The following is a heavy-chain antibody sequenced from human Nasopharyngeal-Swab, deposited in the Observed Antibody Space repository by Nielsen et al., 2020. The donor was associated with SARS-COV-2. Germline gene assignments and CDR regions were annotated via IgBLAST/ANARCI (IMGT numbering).Heavy chain of an antibody. CDR2: IYYSGST. V-gene: IGHV4-31*02. Sequence: WIRQPPGKGLEWIGYIYYSGSTYYNPSLKSRVTISVDTSKNQFSLKLSSVTAADTAVYYCARVGGGSDYFDYWGQGTLVTVSS. J-gene: IGHJ4*02. D-gene: IGHD1-26*01. CDR3: ARVGGGSDYFDY.